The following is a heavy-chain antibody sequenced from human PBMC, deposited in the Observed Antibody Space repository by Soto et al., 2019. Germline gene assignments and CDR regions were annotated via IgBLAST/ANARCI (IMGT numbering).Heavy chain of an antibody. Sequence: QVQLVQSGAEVKKPGSSVKVSCKASGGTFSSYAISWVRQAPGQGLEWMGGIIPIFGTANYAQKFPGIVPITADESTSTAYMELSSLRSEDTAVYYCAPVDTARVYYYYGMEVWGPGTTVSVSS. CDR1: GGTFSSYA. D-gene: IGHD5-18*01. CDR2: IIPIFGTA. CDR3: APVDTARVYYYYGMEV. J-gene: IGHJ6*02. V-gene: IGHV1-69*12.